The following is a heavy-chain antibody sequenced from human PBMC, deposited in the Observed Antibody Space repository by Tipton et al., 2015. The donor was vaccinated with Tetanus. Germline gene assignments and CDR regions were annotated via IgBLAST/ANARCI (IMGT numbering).Heavy chain of an antibody. D-gene: IGHD3-10*01. CDR1: GGPIRGYY. V-gene: IGHV4-59*01. Sequence: TLSLTCVVSGGPIRGYYWSWIRQPPGKQLEWIGWIYYSGSTKYNPSLKSRVTVSVDTSKNQFSLKLRSVTAADTAVYYCARGGSSVGPWGQGTQVSVSS. CDR3: ARGGSSVGP. J-gene: IGHJ5*02. CDR2: IYYSGST.